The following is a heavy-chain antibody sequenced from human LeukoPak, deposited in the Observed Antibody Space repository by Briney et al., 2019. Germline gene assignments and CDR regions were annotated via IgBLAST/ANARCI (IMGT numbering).Heavy chain of an antibody. J-gene: IGHJ4*02. CDR3: AKESKYYDSWSGYSGAYYFDY. Sequence: PGGSLRLSCAACGFTFSSYSMNWVRQAPGKGMEWVSSISSSSSYIYYADSVKGRFTISRDNSKNTLYLQMNSLRAEDTAVYYCAKESKYYDSWSGYSGAYYFDYWGQGTLVTVSS. CDR2: ISSSSSYI. D-gene: IGHD3-3*01. V-gene: IGHV3-21*04. CDR1: GFTFSSYS.